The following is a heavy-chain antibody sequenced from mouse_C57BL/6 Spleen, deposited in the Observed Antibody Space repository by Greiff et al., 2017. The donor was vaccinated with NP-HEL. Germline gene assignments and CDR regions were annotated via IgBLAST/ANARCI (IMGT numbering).Heavy chain of an antibody. D-gene: IGHD1-1*01. CDR1: GYTFTSYW. V-gene: IGHV1-52*01. CDR3: ARDYGSSSWFAY. J-gene: IGHJ3*01. Sequence: VKLKQPGAELVRPGSSVKLSCKASGYTFTSYWMHWVKQRPIQGLEWIGNIDPSDSETHYNQKFKDKATLTVDKSSSTAYMQLSSLTSEDSAVYYCARDYGSSSWFAYWGQGTLVTVSA. CDR2: IDPSDSET.